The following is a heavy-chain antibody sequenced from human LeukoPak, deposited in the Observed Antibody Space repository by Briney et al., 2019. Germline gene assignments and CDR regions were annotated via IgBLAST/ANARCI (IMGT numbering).Heavy chain of an antibody. J-gene: IGHJ4*02. CDR1: GYSISSGYY. V-gene: IGHV4-38-2*01. CDR3: ARHDEPTVTTLDY. D-gene: IGHD4-11*01. CDR2: IYHSGGT. Sequence: SETLALTCAVSGYSISSGYYWGWIRQPPGKGLEWIGSIYHSGGTYYNAAVKSRDTISVDTSKNQFSLKLSSVTDADTAVYYCARHDEPTVTTLDYWGQGTLVTVYS.